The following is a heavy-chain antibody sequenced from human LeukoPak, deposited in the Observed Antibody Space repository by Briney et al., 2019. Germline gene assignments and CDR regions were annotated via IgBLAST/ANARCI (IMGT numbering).Heavy chain of an antibody. CDR2: ISSSGSTI. CDR1: GFTFSDYY. CDR3: ARGSRQSIAVAGHFDY. J-gene: IGHJ4*02. D-gene: IGHD6-19*01. V-gene: IGHV3-11*04. Sequence: GGSLRLSCEASGFTFSDYYMSWIRQAPGKGLEWVSYISSSGSTIYYADSVKGRFTISRDNAKNSLYLQMNSLRAEDTAVYYCARGSRQSIAVAGHFDYWGQGTLVTVSS.